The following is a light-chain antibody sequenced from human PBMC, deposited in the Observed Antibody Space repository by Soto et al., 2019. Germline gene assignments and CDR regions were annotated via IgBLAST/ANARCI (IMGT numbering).Light chain of an antibody. Sequence: EIVLTQSPGTLSLSPGERATHSCRASQTVSNSYLAWYQQKPGQAPRLLIYGASSRATGIPDRFSGCGSGTDFTLTISRLEPEDFAVYYSQQYGTSAFILGPGTQVDIK. J-gene: IGKJ3*01. CDR1: QTVSNSY. CDR3: QQYGTSAFI. V-gene: IGKV3-20*01. CDR2: GAS.